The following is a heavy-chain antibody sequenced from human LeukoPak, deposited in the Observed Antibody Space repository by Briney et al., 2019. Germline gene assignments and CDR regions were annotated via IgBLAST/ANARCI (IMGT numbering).Heavy chain of an antibody. Sequence: GGSLKLSCAASGFTFDDYGMNWVRQVPGKGLEWVSGSNWNGGSTGYADSVKGRFTISRDNAKNSLYLQMNSLRGEDTALYYCARDAHFGGVFDIWGQGTMVTVSS. D-gene: IGHD2-21*01. CDR1: GFTFDDYG. CDR3: ARDAHFGGVFDI. V-gene: IGHV3-20*04. J-gene: IGHJ3*02. CDR2: SNWNGGST.